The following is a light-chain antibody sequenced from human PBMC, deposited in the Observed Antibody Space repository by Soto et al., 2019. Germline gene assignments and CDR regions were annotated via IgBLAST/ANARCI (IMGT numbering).Light chain of an antibody. CDR2: AAS. V-gene: IGKV1-39*01. Sequence: DIQMTQSPSSLSASVGDRITITCRASQSISSYLNWYQQRPGKAPNLLIYAASSLRSGVPSRFSGRGSGIEFTLTISSLTPEDVATYYCKQSYSTPYTFGQGTKVDI. CDR3: KQSYSTPYT. J-gene: IGKJ2*01. CDR1: QSISSY.